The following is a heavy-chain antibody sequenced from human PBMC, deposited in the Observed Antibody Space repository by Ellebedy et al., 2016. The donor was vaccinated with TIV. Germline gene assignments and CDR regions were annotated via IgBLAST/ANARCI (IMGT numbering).Heavy chain of an antibody. D-gene: IGHD2-15*01. Sequence: DSLKGRFTISRDNAKNSLYLQMNSLRAEDTAVYYCARDCEVASDAFDIWGQGTMVTVSS. V-gene: IGHV3-21*06. CDR3: ARDCEVASDAFDI. J-gene: IGHJ3*02.